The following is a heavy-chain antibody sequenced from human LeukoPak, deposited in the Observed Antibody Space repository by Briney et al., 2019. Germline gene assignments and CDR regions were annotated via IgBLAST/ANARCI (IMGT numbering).Heavy chain of an antibody. V-gene: IGHV3-21*01. CDR1: GFTFSSYT. CDR2: ISGRSTYI. D-gene: IGHD2-2*01. CDR3: ARDLFPYCSSTSCYEDYFDY. Sequence: GGSLRLSCSASGFTFSSYTMNWVRQAPGKGLEWVSSISGRSTYIFYADSVKGRFTISRDNAKNSLSLQTNSLRAEDTAVYYCARDLFPYCSSTSCYEDYFDYWGQGTLVTVSS. J-gene: IGHJ4*02.